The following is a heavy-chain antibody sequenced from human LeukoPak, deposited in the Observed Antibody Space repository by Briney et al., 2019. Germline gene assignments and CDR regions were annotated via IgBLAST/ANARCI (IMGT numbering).Heavy chain of an antibody. CDR2: MNPNSGNT. CDR3: ARDGHYYYGSGSYYMYFQH. Sequence: ASVKVSCKASGGTFSSYAINWVRQATGQGLEWMRWMNPNSGNTGYAQKFQGRVTMTRNTSISTAYMELSSLRSEDTAVYYCARDGHYYYGSGSYYMYFQHWGQGTLVTVSS. D-gene: IGHD3-10*01. V-gene: IGHV1-8*02. J-gene: IGHJ1*01. CDR1: GGTFSSYA.